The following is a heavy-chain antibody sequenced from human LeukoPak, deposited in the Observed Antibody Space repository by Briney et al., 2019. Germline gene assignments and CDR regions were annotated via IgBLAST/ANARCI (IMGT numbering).Heavy chain of an antibody. CDR3: ARHYGDYQLRPYFDC. CDR2: IYYTGST. J-gene: IGHJ4*02. D-gene: IGHD4-17*01. V-gene: IGHV4-39*01. CDR1: GGSISSSSYY. Sequence: SETLSLTCTVSGGSISSSSYYWGWIRQPPGKGLEWIGSIYYTGSTYYNPSLKSRVTISVDTSKNQFSLKLSSVSAADTAVYYCARHYGDYQLRPYFDCWGQGTLVTVSS.